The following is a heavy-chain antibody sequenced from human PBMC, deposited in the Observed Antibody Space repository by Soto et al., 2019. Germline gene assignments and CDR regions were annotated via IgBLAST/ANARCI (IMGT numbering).Heavy chain of an antibody. CDR2: IYYSGST. J-gene: IGHJ6*02. CDR3: ARRVRFADDTNYYYYGMDV. Sequence: QVQLQESGPGLVKPSETLSLTCTVSGGSISSYYWSWIRQPPGKGLEWIGYIYYSGSTNYHPSLKSRVTISVDTSKNQFSLKLSSVTAADTAVYYCARRVRFADDTNYYYYGMDVWGQGNTVTVSS. CDR1: GGSISSYY. D-gene: IGHD3-10*01. V-gene: IGHV4-59*01.